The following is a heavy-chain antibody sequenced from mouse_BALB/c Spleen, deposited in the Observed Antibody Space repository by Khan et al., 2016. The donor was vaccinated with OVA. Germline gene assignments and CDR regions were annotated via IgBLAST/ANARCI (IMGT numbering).Heavy chain of an antibody. J-gene: IGHJ3*01. D-gene: IGHD2-4*01. CDR1: GYSITSEYA. CDR2: LNYSGNT. V-gene: IGHV3-2*02. CDR3: ARKDYYDYDPVPY. Sequence: EVQLVESGPGLVKPSQSLSLTCTVTGYSITSEYAWNWIRQFPGNKLEWMGYLNYSGNTRFNPSLNSRTSITRDPSKNPFFLQLNSVTTEDTATYYCARKDYYDYDPVPYWGQGTLVTVSA.